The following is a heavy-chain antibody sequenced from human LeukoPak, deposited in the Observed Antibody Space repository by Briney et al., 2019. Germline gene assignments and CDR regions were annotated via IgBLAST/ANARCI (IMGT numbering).Heavy chain of an antibody. J-gene: IGHJ5*02. V-gene: IGHV1-2*02. CDR1: GYTFTGYY. D-gene: IGHD4-17*01. CDR2: INPNSGGT. Sequence: ASVTVSCKASGYTFTGYYMHWVRQAPGQGLEWMGWINPNSGGTNYEQKFQGRVTMTRDTSIRTAYMELSRLTSDDTAVYYCARDAYGDYNWFDRWGQGTLVTVSS. CDR3: ARDAYGDYNWFDR.